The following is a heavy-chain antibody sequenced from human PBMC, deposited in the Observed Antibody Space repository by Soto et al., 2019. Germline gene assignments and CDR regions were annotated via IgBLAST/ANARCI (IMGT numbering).Heavy chain of an antibody. D-gene: IGHD1-26*01. Sequence: EVQLLESGGGLVQPGGSLRLSCAASGFTIPNYGMSWVRQAPGKGLEWVSAISASGGSTYYADSVKGRFTVSRDNSKNTLYLQMSSLRAEDTAVYYCAKDFVGTKADFFDYWGQGTLVTVSS. CDR1: GFTIPNYG. CDR2: ISASGGST. CDR3: AKDFVGTKADFFDY. J-gene: IGHJ4*02. V-gene: IGHV3-23*01.